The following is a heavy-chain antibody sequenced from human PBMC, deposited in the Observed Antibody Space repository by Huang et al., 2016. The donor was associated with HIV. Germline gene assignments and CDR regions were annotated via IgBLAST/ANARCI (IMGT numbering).Heavy chain of an antibody. CDR1: GDFISSTNYY. J-gene: IGHJ4*02. V-gene: IGHV4-39*01. CDR2: VYQSGST. CDR3: ASQHIGAAATWF. Sequence: QLQLQESGPGQVKPSETLSLTCTVSGDFISSTNYYWGWIRQSPGKGLEWVGSVYQSGSTNYNPSLKSRVNLSVDTSRNQFSLRLNSVTAADTAVYYCASQHIGAAATWFWGRGTQVAVSS. D-gene: IGHD6-13*01.